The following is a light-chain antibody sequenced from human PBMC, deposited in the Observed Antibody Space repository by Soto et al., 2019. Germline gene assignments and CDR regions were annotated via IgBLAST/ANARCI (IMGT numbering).Light chain of an antibody. Sequence: QSALTQPASVSGSPGQSITISCTGTSSDVGGYNYVSWYQQHPGKAPKLMIYEVSNRPSGVSTRFSGSKSGNTASLTISGFQAEDEADYYCSSYRSSSTYVFGSGTQLTVL. V-gene: IGLV2-14*01. CDR1: SSDVGGYNY. CDR2: EVS. J-gene: IGLJ1*01. CDR3: SSYRSSSTYV.